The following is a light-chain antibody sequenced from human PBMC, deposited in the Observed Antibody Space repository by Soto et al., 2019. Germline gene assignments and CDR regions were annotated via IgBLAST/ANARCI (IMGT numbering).Light chain of an antibody. Sequence: EIVMTQSPATLSVSPGERATLSCRASQSVSSNLAWYQQKPGQAPRLLIYGASTRATGIPARFSGSGSGTEFTLNISSLQSEDFEVYYWQHYNNWPPWTFGQGTKVEIK. J-gene: IGKJ1*01. CDR2: GAS. CDR3: QHYNNWPPWT. CDR1: QSVSSN. V-gene: IGKV3-15*01.